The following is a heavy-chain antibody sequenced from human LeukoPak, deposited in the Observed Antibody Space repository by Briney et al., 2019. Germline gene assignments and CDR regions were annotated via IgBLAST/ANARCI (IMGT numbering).Heavy chain of an antibody. J-gene: IGHJ4*02. D-gene: IGHD2-15*01. Sequence: GGSLRLSCGASGFTFSSYAMSWVRQAPGKGLEWVSAISSSGGLAYYADSVKGRFTMSRDNSENTLFLQMNSLRADDTALYYCAKAGSGGYRYYFDYWGQGILVTASS. CDR1: GFTFSSYA. V-gene: IGHV3-23*01. CDR3: AKAGSGGYRYYFDY. CDR2: ISSSGGLA.